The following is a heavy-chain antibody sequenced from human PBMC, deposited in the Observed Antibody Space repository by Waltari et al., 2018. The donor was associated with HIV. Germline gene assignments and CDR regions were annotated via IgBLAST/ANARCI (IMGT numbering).Heavy chain of an antibody. J-gene: IGHJ4*02. D-gene: IGHD1-1*01. CDR1: GGSISSYY. V-gene: IGHV4-59*01. CDR3: ARVGDTQLEMDYYFDY. CDR2: NYYSRRT. Sequence: QVQLQESGPGLVKPSETLSLTCTVSGGSISSYYWSWIRQPPGKGLEWIGYNYYSRRTTDNPPLTSRVTISGGPSKTQFSLKLSPVTAADTAVYYCARVGDTQLEMDYYFDYWGQGTLVTVSS.